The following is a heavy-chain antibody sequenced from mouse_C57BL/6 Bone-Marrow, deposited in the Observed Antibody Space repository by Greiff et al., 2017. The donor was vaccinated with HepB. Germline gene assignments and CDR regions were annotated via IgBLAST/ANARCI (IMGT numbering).Heavy chain of an antibody. CDR3: ARPLSSSYWYFDV. CDR1: GYTFTDYY. J-gene: IGHJ1*03. V-gene: IGHV1-76*01. Sequence: VKLVESGAELVRPGASVKLSCKASGYTFTDYYINWVKQRPGQGLEWIARIYPGSGNTYYNEKFKGKATLTAEKSSSTAYMQLSSLTSEDSAVYFCARPLSSSYWYFDVWGTGTTVTVSS. D-gene: IGHD1-3*01. CDR2: IYPGSGNT.